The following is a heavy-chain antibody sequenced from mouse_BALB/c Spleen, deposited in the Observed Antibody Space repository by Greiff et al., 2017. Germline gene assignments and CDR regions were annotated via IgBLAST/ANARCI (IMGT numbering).Heavy chain of an antibody. D-gene: IGHD2-4*01. Sequence: QVQLQQSGAELVRPGVSVKISCKGSGYTFTDYAMHWVKQSHAKSLEWIGVISTYYGDASYNQKFKGKATMTVDKSSSTAYMELARLTSEDSAIYYCARGRNDYDEGAWFAYWGQGTLVTVSA. V-gene: IGHV1S137*01. CDR1: GYTFTDYA. CDR2: ISTYYGDA. J-gene: IGHJ3*01. CDR3: ARGRNDYDEGAWFAY.